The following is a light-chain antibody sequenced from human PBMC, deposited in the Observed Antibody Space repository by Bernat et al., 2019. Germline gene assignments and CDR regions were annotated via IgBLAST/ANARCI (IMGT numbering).Light chain of an antibody. CDR1: QSVSSN. J-gene: IGKJ1*01. CDR2: GAS. V-gene: IGKV3-15*01. CDR3: QHYDNWPLT. Sequence: EIVMTQSPVTLSVSPGERVTLSCRASQSVSSNSAWYQQKPGQVPRLLIYGASTRATGIPARFSGSGSGTEFTLTISSLQSEDFAVYYCQHYDNWPLTFGQGTKVEIK.